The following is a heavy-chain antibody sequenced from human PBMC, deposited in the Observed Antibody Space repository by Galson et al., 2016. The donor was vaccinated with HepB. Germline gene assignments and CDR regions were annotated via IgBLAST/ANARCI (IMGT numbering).Heavy chain of an antibody. Sequence: SVKVSCKASGYTFTSYYMHWVRQAPGQGLEWMGIINPSGGITTYAQKFQGRVTMTRDTSTSTVYMELSSLRSEDTAVYYCVRGGRHCSGGRCYPNWFDPWGQGTLVTVSS. CDR1: GYTFTSYY. V-gene: IGHV1-46*01. CDR2: INPSGGIT. CDR3: VRGGRHCSGGRCYPNWFDP. D-gene: IGHD2-15*01. J-gene: IGHJ5*02.